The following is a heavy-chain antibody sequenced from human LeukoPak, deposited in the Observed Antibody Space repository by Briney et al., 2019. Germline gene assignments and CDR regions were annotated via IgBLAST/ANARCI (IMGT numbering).Heavy chain of an antibody. CDR3: ARGSTWYSIHYYYYMDV. CDR2: ISGSSDDI. CDR1: GFTFSSHT. J-gene: IGHJ6*03. D-gene: IGHD6-13*01. V-gene: IGHV3-48*01. Sequence: GGSLRLSCAASGFTFSSHTMHWVRQAPGKGLEWVSYISGSSDDIYHADSVKGRFTISRDNAKNSLYLQTNSLRAEDTAVYYCARGSTWYSIHYYYYMDVWGKGTTVTVSS.